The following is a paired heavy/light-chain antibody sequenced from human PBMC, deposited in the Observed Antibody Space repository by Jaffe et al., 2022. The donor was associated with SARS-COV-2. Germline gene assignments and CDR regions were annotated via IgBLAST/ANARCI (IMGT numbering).Heavy chain of an antibody. Sequence: EVVLMESGGNLVQPGGSLRLSCTASGFIFSDYWMTWIRQAPGKSLEWVANIKEDGSEEYYVDSVRGRFTVSRDNARNLVFLQMNRLRVDDAAVYFCARGDRVGGTSGNFDSWGQGTLVSVSS. D-gene: IGHD1-26*01. CDR3: ARGDRVGGTSGNFDS. V-gene: IGHV3-7*01. CDR1: GFIFSDYW. J-gene: IGHJ4*02. CDR2: IKEDGSEE.
Light chain of an antibody. Sequence: VLTQSPGTLSLLPGESATVSCRASQTVKTKYFAWYQQKPGQAPRLLIRGSSSRATGVPDRFRGWGSGTDFILSISRLEPEDSAVYYCQQYSSSTSPPYTFGQGTKVEI. V-gene: IGKV3-20*01. CDR3: QQYSSSTSPPYT. CDR2: GSS. J-gene: IGKJ2*01. CDR1: QTVKTKY.